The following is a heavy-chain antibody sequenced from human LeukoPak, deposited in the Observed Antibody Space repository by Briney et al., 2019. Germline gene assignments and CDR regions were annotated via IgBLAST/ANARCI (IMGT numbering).Heavy chain of an antibody. CDR3: AKDLIAYRYGYAGRSNFDY. CDR1: GFTFSNYA. Sequence: GGSLRLSCAASGFTFSNYAMSWVRQAPGKGLEWVSGISGSGGSTYYADSVKGHFTISRDNSKNTLYLQMNSLRAEDTAIYYCAKDLIAYRYGYAGRSNFDYWGQGTLVTVSS. CDR2: ISGSGGST. D-gene: IGHD5-18*01. V-gene: IGHV3-23*01. J-gene: IGHJ4*02.